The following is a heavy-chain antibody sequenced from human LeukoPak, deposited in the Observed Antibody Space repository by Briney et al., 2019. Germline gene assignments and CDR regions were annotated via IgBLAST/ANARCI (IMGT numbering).Heavy chain of an antibody. CDR1: GFTFTAYH. CDR3: LRDRSGRWTFDY. D-gene: IGHD1-26*01. Sequence: GGSLRLSCAASGFTFTAYHMHWVRQTPDKALEWVALISSDGNSKFFADSVKGRFTISSDSSKNTVYLQMNGLRPEDTAVYYCLRDRSGRWTFDYWGQGTLVTVSS. V-gene: IGHV3-30*03. CDR2: ISSDGNSK. J-gene: IGHJ4*02.